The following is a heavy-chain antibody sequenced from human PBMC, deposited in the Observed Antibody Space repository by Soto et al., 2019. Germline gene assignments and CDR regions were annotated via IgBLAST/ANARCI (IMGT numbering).Heavy chain of an antibody. CDR3: SKEPTPRDVLFIHCFDS. Sequence: GGSLRLSXAASGLTSSPYGMNWVRQAPGRGLEWVSTISGSRISTNSAESVQGRFTITRYNSKNTMYLQMNSLGAEDEAVYYCSKEPTPRDVLFIHCFDSWGQGSLVTVSS. J-gene: IGHJ4*02. D-gene: IGHD3-10*02. V-gene: IGHV3-23*01. CDR1: GLTSSPYG. CDR2: ISGSRIST.